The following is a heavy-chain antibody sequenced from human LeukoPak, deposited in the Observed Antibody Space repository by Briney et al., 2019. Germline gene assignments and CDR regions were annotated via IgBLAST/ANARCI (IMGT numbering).Heavy chain of an antibody. V-gene: IGHV3-48*03. CDR2: ISSSGTNI. CDR3: AGGIAAAKL. D-gene: IGHD6-13*01. CDR1: GFTFSSYE. Sequence: QPGGSLRLSCSASGFTFSSYEMNWVRQAPGKGLEWVSYISSSGTNIYYADSVKGRLTISRDNAKNSLYLQMNSLRAEDTAVYYCAGGIAAAKLWGQGTLVTVSS. J-gene: IGHJ4*02.